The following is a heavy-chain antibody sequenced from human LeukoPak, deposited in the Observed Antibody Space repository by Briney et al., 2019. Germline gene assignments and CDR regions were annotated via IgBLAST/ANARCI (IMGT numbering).Heavy chain of an antibody. J-gene: IGHJ4*02. CDR3: ARPHGAVAGTEDYFDY. Sequence: GSLRLSCAASGFTFSSYAMHWVRQPPGKGLEWIGEINHSGSTNYNPSLKSRVTISVDTSKNQFSLKLSSVTAADTAVYYCARPHGAVAGTEDYFDYWGQGTLVTVSS. V-gene: IGHV4-34*01. CDR2: INHSGST. D-gene: IGHD6-19*01. CDR1: GFTFSSYA.